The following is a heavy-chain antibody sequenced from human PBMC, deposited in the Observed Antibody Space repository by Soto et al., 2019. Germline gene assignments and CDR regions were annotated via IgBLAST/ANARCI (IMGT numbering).Heavy chain of an antibody. D-gene: IGHD3-3*01. CDR2: IYYSGST. Sequence: SETLSLTCTVSGGSISSYYWSWIRQPPGKGLEWIGYIYYSGSTNYNPSLKSRVTISVDTSKNQFSLKLSSVTAADTAVYYCARRATIFGVVIFDYWGQGTLVTVSS. CDR1: GGSISSYY. J-gene: IGHJ4*02. V-gene: IGHV4-59*08. CDR3: ARRATIFGVVIFDY.